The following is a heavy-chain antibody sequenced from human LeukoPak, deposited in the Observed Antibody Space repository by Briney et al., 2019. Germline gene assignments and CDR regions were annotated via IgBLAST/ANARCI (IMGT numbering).Heavy chain of an antibody. V-gene: IGHV3-15*01. D-gene: IGHD2-8*01. CDR3: TTSSHCSNGVCFFDY. J-gene: IGHJ4*02. Sequence: GGSLRLSCAASGFTFSNAWMSWVRQTPEKGLEWAGHIKTKTDGGTTDYPAPVQGRFTISRDDSKNTLYLQMNSLKTEDTAVYFCTTSSHCSNGVCFFDYWGQGTLVTVSS. CDR2: IKTKTDGGTT. CDR1: GFTFSNAW.